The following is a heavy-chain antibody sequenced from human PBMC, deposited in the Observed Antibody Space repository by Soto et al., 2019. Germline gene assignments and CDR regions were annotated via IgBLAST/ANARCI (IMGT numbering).Heavy chain of an antibody. Sequence: EVQLVESEGGLVKPGGSLRLSCVASGFTFSNAWMYWVRQAPGKGLEWVGRIKSKADGGATDYAAPVKGRFTISRDDSKTTLYLQMSSLRAEDTATYYCTTDLPSGSDDYWGQGTLVTVSS. CDR1: GFTFSNAW. V-gene: IGHV3-15*07. CDR3: TTDLPSGSDDY. D-gene: IGHD1-26*01. J-gene: IGHJ4*02. CDR2: IKSKADGGAT.